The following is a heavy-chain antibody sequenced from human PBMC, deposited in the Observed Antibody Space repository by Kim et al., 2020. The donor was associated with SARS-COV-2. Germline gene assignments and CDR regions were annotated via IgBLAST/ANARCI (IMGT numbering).Heavy chain of an antibody. J-gene: IGHJ6*02. V-gene: IGHV4-59*13. CDR2: IYYSGST. Sequence: SETLSLTCTVSGGSISSYYWSWIRQPPGKGLEWIGYIYYSGSTNYNPSLKSRVTISVDTSKNQFSLKLSSVTAADTAVYYCARDGRYCSSTSCYPGGMDVWGQETTVTVSS. D-gene: IGHD2-2*01. CDR3: ARDGRYCSSTSCYPGGMDV. CDR1: GGSISSYY.